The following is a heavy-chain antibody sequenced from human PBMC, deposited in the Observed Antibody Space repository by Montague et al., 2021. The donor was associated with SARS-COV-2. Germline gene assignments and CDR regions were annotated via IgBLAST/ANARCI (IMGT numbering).Heavy chain of an antibody. Sequence: YAVSVKSRIPINPDTSKNQISLQLNSVTPEDTAVYYCARTSASSDYWGQGTLVTVSS. D-gene: IGHD1-26*01. J-gene: IGHJ4*02. CDR3: ARTSASSDY. V-gene: IGHV6-1*01.